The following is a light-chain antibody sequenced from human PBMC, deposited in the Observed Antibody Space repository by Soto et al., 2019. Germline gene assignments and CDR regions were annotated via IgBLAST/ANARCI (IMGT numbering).Light chain of an antibody. Sequence: EIVLTQSPDTLSLSPGERATLSCRASQSVSSYFAWYQQQPGQAPRLLIYDASHRATGIPARFSGSGSGTDFTLTISSLEDDAVAMYYCQQRANWPVTFGQGTRVDIK. J-gene: IGKJ1*01. CDR2: DAS. CDR3: QQRANWPVT. V-gene: IGKV3-11*01. CDR1: QSVSSY.